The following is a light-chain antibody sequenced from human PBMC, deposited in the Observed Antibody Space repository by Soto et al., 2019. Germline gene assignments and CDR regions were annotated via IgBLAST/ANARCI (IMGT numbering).Light chain of an antibody. V-gene: IGKV3-15*01. CDR1: QSVQSN. Sequence: EIVMTQSPATLSLSPGETATLSCRASQSVQSNLAWFQQHPGQAPRLLIYGASSRATGIPVRFSGSGSGTEFTLTISSLQPEDFAVYYCQQYTDWPWGTFGGGTKVGIK. J-gene: IGKJ4*01. CDR3: QQYTDWPWGT. CDR2: GAS.